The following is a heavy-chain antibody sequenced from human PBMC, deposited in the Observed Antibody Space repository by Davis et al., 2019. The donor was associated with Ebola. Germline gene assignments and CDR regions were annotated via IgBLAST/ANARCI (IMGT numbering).Heavy chain of an antibody. CDR3: ARGRLLEWPPTFYGLDV. D-gene: IGHD3-3*01. CDR1: GASISSYY. Sequence: SETLSLTCSVSGASISSYYWSWIRQAPGKGLEWIGFRYNSGSTNHNPSLQSRVIISIDTANKQISLKLSSVTAADTVVYYCARGRLLEWPPTFYGLDVWGKGTTVTVSS. V-gene: IGHV4-59*01. CDR2: RYNSGST. J-gene: IGHJ6*04.